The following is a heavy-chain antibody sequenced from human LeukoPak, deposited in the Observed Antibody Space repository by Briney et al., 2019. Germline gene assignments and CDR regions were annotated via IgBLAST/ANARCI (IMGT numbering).Heavy chain of an antibody. D-gene: IGHD5-12*01. V-gene: IGHV4-59*01. Sequence: SETLSLTCTVSGGSISGYYWSWIRQPPGKGLEWIGYIYYSGTTNYNPSLKSRVNISVDTSKNQFSLKLSSVTAADTAVYYCARDRSGYKSPPGWYFDLWGRGTLVTVSS. J-gene: IGHJ2*01. CDR1: GGSISGYY. CDR3: ARDRSGYKSPPGWYFDL. CDR2: IYYSGTT.